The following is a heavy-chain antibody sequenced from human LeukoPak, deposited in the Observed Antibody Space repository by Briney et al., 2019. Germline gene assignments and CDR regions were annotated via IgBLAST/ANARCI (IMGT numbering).Heavy chain of an antibody. CDR2: ISYDGSNK. V-gene: IGHV3-30*18. CDR1: GFTFSSYG. J-gene: IGHJ4*02. D-gene: IGHD3-3*01. Sequence: PGGSLRLSCAASGFTFSSYGMHWVRQAPGKGLEWVAVISYDGSNKYYADSVKGRFTISRDNSKNTLYLQMNSLRAEDTAVYYRAKYYTSVWGQGTLVTVSS. CDR3: AKYYTSV.